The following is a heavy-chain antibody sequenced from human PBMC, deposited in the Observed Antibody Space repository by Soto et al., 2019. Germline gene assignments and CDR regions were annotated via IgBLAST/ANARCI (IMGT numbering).Heavy chain of an antibody. CDR2: IYYSGST. J-gene: IGHJ4*02. Sequence: QVQLQESGPGLVKPSETLSLNCTVSGGPISSYYWSWIRQSPGKGLAWIGYIYYSGSTNYNPSLKSRVPISVDTSKNPFSVALSSGTAADTAVYYCARGSSGWPPRLDYWGQGTLVTVSS. CDR1: GGPISSYY. D-gene: IGHD6-19*01. V-gene: IGHV4-59*01. CDR3: ARGSSGWPPRLDY.